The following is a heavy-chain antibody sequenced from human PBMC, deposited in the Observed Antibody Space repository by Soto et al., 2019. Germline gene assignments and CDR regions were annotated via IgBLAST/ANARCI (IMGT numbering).Heavy chain of an antibody. D-gene: IGHD2-15*01. Sequence: PSETLSLTCAVSGGSISSSNWWSWVRQPPGKGLEWIGEIYHSGSTNYNPSLKSRVTISVDKSKNQFSLKLSSVTAADTAVYYCARTIYCSGGSCYGNWFDPWGQGTLVTVSS. CDR2: IYHSGST. CDR1: GGSISSSNW. CDR3: ARTIYCSGGSCYGNWFDP. V-gene: IGHV4-4*02. J-gene: IGHJ5*02.